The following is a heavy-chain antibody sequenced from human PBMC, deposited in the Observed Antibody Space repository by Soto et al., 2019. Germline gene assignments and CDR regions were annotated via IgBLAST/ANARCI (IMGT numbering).Heavy chain of an antibody. CDR1: GDSISSDNYF. Sequence: QVQLQESGPGLVKPSQTLSLICTVSGDSISSDNYFWSWIRQPPGQGLEWIGYISNRGTPYYNPSLKSRVTISLDTSKNRFSLDMYSVTAADTAVYYCAREVNVVALSDAFDIRGQGTIVTVSS. CDR2: ISNRGTP. CDR3: AREVNVVALSDAFDI. D-gene: IGHD2-8*01. V-gene: IGHV4-30-4*01. J-gene: IGHJ3*02.